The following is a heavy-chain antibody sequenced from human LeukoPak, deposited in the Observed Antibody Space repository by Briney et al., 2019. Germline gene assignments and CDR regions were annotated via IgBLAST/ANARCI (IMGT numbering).Heavy chain of an antibody. D-gene: IGHD2-15*01. V-gene: IGHV3-7*01. CDR1: GFTFSSYW. J-gene: IGHJ4*02. CDR2: IKQDGSEK. Sequence: GGSLRLSCAASGFTFSSYWMSWVRQAPGKGLEWVANIKQDGSEKYYVDSVKGRFTISRDNAKNSLYLQMNSLRAEDTAVYYCTRAERYCSGGSCQRPFDYWGQGTLVTVSS. CDR3: TRAERYCSGGSCQRPFDY.